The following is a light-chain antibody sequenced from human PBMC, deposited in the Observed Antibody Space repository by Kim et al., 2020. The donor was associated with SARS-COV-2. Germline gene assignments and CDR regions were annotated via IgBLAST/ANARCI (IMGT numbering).Light chain of an antibody. J-gene: IGKJ2*01. Sequence: DIQMTQSPSSLSASVGDRVTITCRASQSINNLLNWYQQKPGKAPKLLIYLTSNLESGVPSRFRGSGSGTDFTLTIASLQPEDFATYYCQQSSTTPYNFGRGTKVDIK. CDR1: QSINNL. CDR3: QQSSTTPYN. CDR2: LTS. V-gene: IGKV1-39*01.